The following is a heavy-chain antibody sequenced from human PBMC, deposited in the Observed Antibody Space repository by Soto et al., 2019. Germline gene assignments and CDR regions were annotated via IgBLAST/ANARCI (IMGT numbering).Heavy chain of an antibody. CDR1: GFKFSNYA. Sequence: PVGSLRLSCAVSGFKFSNYAMSWVRQAPGKGLEWVSLISATGGGTYYADSVKGRFTISRDNSHNTLYLQVHSLTAEDTAVYYCAKDRRAGGNSAFYFDFWGQGAQVTVSS. CDR2: ISATGGGT. CDR3: AKDRRAGGNSAFYFDF. J-gene: IGHJ4*02. D-gene: IGHD3-16*01. V-gene: IGHV3-23*01.